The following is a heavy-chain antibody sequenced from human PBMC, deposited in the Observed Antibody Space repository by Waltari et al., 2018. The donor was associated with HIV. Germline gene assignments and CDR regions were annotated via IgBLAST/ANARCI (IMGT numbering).Heavy chain of an antibody. J-gene: IGHJ4*02. D-gene: IGHD2-15*01. V-gene: IGHV1-46*01. CDR2: ITPGGGSA. CDR1: GYTFSNYY. CDR3: ARHRSPSYSVMVVVKGSYDY. Sequence: QVQLVQSGAEVKKPGASVKVSCKASGYTFSNYYIHWMRQAPGQGLVWMGIITPGGGSASYAEKFEGRVTMTRDTSANTLYMELRSLTSEDTAVYYCARHRSPSYSVMVVVKGSYDYWGQGTLVTVSS.